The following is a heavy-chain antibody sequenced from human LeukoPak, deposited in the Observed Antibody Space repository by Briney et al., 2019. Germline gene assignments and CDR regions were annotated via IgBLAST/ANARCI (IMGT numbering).Heavy chain of an antibody. J-gene: IGHJ5*01. CDR2: FSRDGGDV. Sequence: GGSLRLSCAASGFTFSSSEMHWVRQAPGKGLEWVAYFSRDGGDVHYADSARGRFTISSDNAKNSVVLQMNGLRAEDTAVYYCARRRGTSLTGWFDSWGQGNLVTVSS. CDR3: ARRRGTSLTGWFDS. V-gene: IGHV3-48*03. CDR1: GFTFSSSE. D-gene: IGHD3-16*01.